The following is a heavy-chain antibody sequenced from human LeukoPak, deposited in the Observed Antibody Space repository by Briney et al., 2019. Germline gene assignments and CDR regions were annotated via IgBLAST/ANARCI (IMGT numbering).Heavy chain of an antibody. Sequence: GESLKISCKGSGYSFTSYWIGWVRQMPGKGLEWMGIIYPDDSDTTYSPSFQDQVTVSADKSISTAYLQWSSLRASDTAMYYCARREEYCSGASCYRSGMDVWGQGTTVTVPS. CDR1: GYSFTSYW. CDR2: IYPDDSDT. CDR3: ARREEYCSGASCYRSGMDV. D-gene: IGHD2-15*01. V-gene: IGHV5-51*01. J-gene: IGHJ6*02.